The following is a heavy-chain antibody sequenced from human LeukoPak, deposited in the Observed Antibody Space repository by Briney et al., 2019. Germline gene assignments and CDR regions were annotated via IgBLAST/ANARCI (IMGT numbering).Heavy chain of an antibody. CDR2: IHSSGDN. J-gene: IGHJ3*02. D-gene: IGHD1-26*01. CDR1: GASISGHY. CDR3: ARLGPSTGSLYSLDI. Sequence: SETLSLTCTVSGASISGHYWSWIRQPPGKGLEYIGYIHSSGDNSYKPSLRSRLSTSVDTSKNQFSLRLTSVTAADTAVYYCARLGPSTGSLYSLDIWGPGTMVTVSS. V-gene: IGHV4-59*11.